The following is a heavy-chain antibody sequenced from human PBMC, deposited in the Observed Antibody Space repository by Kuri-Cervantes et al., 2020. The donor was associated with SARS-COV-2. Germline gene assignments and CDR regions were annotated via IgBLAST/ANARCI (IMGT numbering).Heavy chain of an antibody. Sequence: GESLKISCAASGFNFSRTDMHWVRQALGKGLEWVAFISYDGKNKKCIASGKGRFTISRDNSQNTLYLQMKSLTSEETAIYYCAKDRVGVHDFWGQGTLVTVSS. CDR1: GFNFSRTD. D-gene: IGHD2-21*01. CDR2: ISYDGKNK. CDR3: AKDRVGVHDF. J-gene: IGHJ4*02. V-gene: IGHV3-30*18.